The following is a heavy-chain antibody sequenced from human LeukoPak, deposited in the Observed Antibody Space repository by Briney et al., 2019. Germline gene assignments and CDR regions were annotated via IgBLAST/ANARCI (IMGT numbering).Heavy chain of an antibody. CDR1: GGSISSYY. Sequence: PSETLSLTCTVSGGSISSYYWSWIRQPPGKGLEWIGYIYYSGSSNYNPSLQSRVTIPVETSKNQFSLKMSSVTAADTAVYYCARGHSSSSLARFDHWGQGTLVTVSS. D-gene: IGHD6-6*01. V-gene: IGHV4-59*01. J-gene: IGHJ4*02. CDR2: IYYSGSS. CDR3: ARGHSSSSLARFDH.